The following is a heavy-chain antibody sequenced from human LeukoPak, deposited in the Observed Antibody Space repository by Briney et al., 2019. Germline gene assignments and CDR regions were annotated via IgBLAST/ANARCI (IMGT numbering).Heavy chain of an antibody. CDR2: MNPNSGNT. Sequence: ASVKASCKASGYTFTSYDINWVRQATGQGLEWMGWMNPNSGNTSYAQKFQGRVTITRNTSISTAYMELSSLRSEDTAVYYCARARITMVRGVIVTMYYFDYWGQGTLVTVSS. D-gene: IGHD3-10*01. CDR1: GYTFTSYD. V-gene: IGHV1-8*01. J-gene: IGHJ4*02. CDR3: ARARITMVRGVIVTMYYFDY.